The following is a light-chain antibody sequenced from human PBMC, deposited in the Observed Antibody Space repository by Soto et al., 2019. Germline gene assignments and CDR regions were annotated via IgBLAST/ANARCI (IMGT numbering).Light chain of an antibody. CDR3: TSYTSSSTLV. CDR2: DVS. Sequence: QLVLTQPASVSGSPGQSITISCTGTSSDVGGYNCVSWYQQHPGKAPKLMIYDVSNRPSGVSDRFSGSKSGNTASLTISGLQAEDESDYYCTSYTSSSTLVFGGGTKLTVL. V-gene: IGLV2-14*01. J-gene: IGLJ2*01. CDR1: SSDVGGYNC.